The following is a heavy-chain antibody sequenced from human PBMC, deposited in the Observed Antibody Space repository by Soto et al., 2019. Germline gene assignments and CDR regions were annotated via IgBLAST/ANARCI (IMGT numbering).Heavy chain of an antibody. D-gene: IGHD2-15*01. J-gene: IGHJ5*02. CDR3: ARCGGSCSGASCCSSFGP. V-gene: IGHV4-39*02. CDR2: VYYSGST. CDR1: GGSIRTTSHY. Sequence: QLQLQESGPGLVKPSETLSLNCSVSGGSIRTTSHYWGWIRQPPGKGLQWIGTVYYSGSTYYNTSLQSLVTISGDTSKSLCSLTLCSVTAASMAVYYCARCGGSCSGASCCSSFGPWGQATRVTVSS.